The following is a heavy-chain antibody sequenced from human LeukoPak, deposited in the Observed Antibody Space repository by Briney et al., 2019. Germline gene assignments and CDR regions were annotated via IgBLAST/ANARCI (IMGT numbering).Heavy chain of an antibody. CDR2: ISWNSGSI. CDR1: GFTFDDYA. V-gene: IGHV3-9*01. Sequence: GGSLRLSCAVSGFTFDDYAMHWVRHAPGKGLEWVSGISWNSGSIGYADSVKGRFTISRDNAKNSLYLQMNSLRAEDTALYYCAKASGYDYYYYGMDVWGQGTTVTVSS. D-gene: IGHD5-12*01. CDR3: AKASGYDYYYYGMDV. J-gene: IGHJ6*02.